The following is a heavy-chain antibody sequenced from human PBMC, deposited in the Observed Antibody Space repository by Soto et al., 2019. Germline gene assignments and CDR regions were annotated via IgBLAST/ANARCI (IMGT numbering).Heavy chain of an antibody. CDR2: IIPIFGTA. CDR3: ARDWANSGSYYSGYFDY. CDR1: GGTFSSYA. Sequence: SVKVSCKASGGTFSSYAISWVRQAPGQGLEWMGGIIPIFGTANYAQKFQGRVTITADESTSTAYMELSSLRSEDTAVYYCARDWANSGSYYSGYFDYWGQGTLVTVSS. D-gene: IGHD1-26*01. J-gene: IGHJ4*02. V-gene: IGHV1-69*13.